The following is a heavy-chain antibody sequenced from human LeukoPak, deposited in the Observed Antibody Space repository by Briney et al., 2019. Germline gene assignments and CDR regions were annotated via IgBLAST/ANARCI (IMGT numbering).Heavy chain of an antibody. D-gene: IGHD3-22*01. J-gene: IGHJ4*02. CDR1: GFTFSGYP. V-gene: IGHV3-23*01. Sequence: PGGSLRLSCAASGFTFSGYPMSWVRQAPGKGLEWVSGISGSGASTSYADSVKGRFTISRDNSKTMLYVQMNSLRDEDTAVYYCAKGHYYDRSVYYGCDYWGQGTLVTVSS. CDR3: AKGHYYDRSVYYGCDY. CDR2: ISGSGAST.